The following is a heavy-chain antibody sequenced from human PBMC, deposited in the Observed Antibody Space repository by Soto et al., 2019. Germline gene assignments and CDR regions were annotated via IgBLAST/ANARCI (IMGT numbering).Heavy chain of an antibody. D-gene: IGHD6-19*01. CDR3: ARGGWSLDF. V-gene: IGHV4-59*01. J-gene: IGHJ4*02. CDR2: IYYSGST. Sequence: SETLSLTCTVSGGSISSYYWSWIRQPPGKGLEWIGYIYYSGSTNYNPSLKSRVTISVDTSKNQFSLKLTSVTAADTAVYYCARGGWSLDFWGQGTLVTVSS. CDR1: GGSISSYY.